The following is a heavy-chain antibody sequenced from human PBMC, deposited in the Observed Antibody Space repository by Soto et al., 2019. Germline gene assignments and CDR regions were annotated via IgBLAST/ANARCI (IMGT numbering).Heavy chain of an antibody. CDR3: ARGRGSTGYLGREHYFDY. V-gene: IGHV3-66*01. CDR1: GFSVTNNY. D-gene: IGHD2-2*01. J-gene: IGHJ4*02. CDR2: IDIGGNT. Sequence: EVQVVESGGGLVQPGGSLRLSCAASGFSVTNNYMNWVRQAPGKGLEWVSIIDIGGNTYYADSVKDRSTISRGNSRNTLYLHVDSLRAEYTAVYYCARGRGSTGYLGREHYFDYWGQGTLVTVSP.